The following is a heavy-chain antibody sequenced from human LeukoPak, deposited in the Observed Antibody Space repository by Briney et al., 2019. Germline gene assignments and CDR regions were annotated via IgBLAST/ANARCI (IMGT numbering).Heavy chain of an antibody. D-gene: IGHD6-19*01. Sequence: ASVKVSCKASGYTFTSYDINWVRQATGQGLEWMGWMNPNSGNTGYARKFQGRVSMTRNTSISTAYMELGSLRSEDTAVYYCARFGRTVAGASVYYYYMDVWGKGTTVTVSS. CDR1: GYTFTSYD. J-gene: IGHJ6*03. CDR3: ARFGRTVAGASVYYYYMDV. CDR2: MNPNSGNT. V-gene: IGHV1-8*01.